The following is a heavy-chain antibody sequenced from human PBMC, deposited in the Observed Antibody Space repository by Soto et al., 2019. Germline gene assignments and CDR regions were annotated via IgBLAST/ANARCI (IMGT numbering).Heavy chain of an antibody. CDR3: ARIVTGTQYYFDF. D-gene: IGHD1-1*01. CDR2: IFYNGIT. Sequence: SETLSLTCTVSGVSISSISHSWGWIRQSPGQGLEWIGNIFYNGITYYNPSLKSRVTISADTYKNHFSLKLRSVTVAETAVYSCARIVTGTQYYFDFWGQGYLVTVSS. CDR1: GVSISSISHS. J-gene: IGHJ4*02. V-gene: IGHV4-39*02.